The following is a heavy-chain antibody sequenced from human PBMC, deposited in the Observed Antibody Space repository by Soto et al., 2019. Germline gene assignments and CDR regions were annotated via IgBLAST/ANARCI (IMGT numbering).Heavy chain of an antibody. J-gene: IGHJ4*02. Sequence: GGSLRLSCGTSGFSFTAYWMSWVRQAPGKGLEWLANVRQDGGQTYYVDSVKGRFVISRDNTKNSVFLQMNSLTVEDTAVYFCASQRNYGEHDYWGQGTLVTVSS. V-gene: IGHV3-7*01. CDR3: ASQRNYGEHDY. CDR2: VRQDGGQT. CDR1: GFSFTAYW. D-gene: IGHD4-17*01.